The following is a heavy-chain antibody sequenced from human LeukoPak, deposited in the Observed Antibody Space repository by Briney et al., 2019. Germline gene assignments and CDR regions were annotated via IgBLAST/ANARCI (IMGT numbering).Heavy chain of an antibody. Sequence: GGSLRLSCAASGLTFSSYGIHWVRQAPGKGLEWVAVVSDDGRHTHYADSVKGRFAISRDNSKSTLYLQMNSLRVEDTAVYYCAKGCSSGGSCYILDYWGQGTLVTVSS. CDR1: GLTFSSYG. CDR3: AKGCSSGGSCYILDY. J-gene: IGHJ4*02. V-gene: IGHV3-30*18. D-gene: IGHD2-15*01. CDR2: VSDDGRHT.